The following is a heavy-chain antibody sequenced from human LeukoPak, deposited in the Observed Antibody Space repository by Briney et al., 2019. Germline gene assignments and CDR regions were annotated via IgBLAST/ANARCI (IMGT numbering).Heavy chain of an antibody. J-gene: IGHJ1*01. V-gene: IGHV1-69*04. D-gene: IGHD2-2*01. CDR2: IIPILGIA. Sequence: SVKVSCKASGGTFSSYAISWVRQAPGQGLEWMGRIIPILGIANYAQKFQGRVTITADKSTSTAYMELSSLRSEDTAVYYCARGYCSSTSCYPARHWGQGTLVTVSS. CDR1: GGTFSSYA. CDR3: ARGYCSSTSCYPARH.